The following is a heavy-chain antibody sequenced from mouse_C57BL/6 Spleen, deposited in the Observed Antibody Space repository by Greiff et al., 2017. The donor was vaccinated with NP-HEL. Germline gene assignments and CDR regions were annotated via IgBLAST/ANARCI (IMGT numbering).Heavy chain of an antibody. CDR2: IYPGSGST. CDR3: ASPHYYGSSPAWFAY. J-gene: IGHJ3*01. CDR1: GYTFTSYW. D-gene: IGHD1-1*01. Sequence: VQLQQPGAELVKPGASVKMSCKASGYTFTSYWITWVKQRPGQGLEWIGDIYPGSGSTNYNEKFKSKATLTVDTSSSTAYMQLSSLTSEDSAVYYCASPHYYGSSPAWFAYWGQGTLVTVSA. V-gene: IGHV1-55*01.